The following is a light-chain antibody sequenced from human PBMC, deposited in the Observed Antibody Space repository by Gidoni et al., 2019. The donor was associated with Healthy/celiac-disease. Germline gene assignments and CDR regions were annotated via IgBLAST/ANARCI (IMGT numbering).Light chain of an antibody. J-gene: IGLJ1*01. V-gene: IGLV2-14*01. CDR2: DVS. CDR3: SSYTSSSTLLV. CDR1: SSDVGGYNY. Sequence: QSALTQTASVSGSTGQSITIPCTGTSSDVGGYNYVSWYQQHPGKAPKLMIYDVSNRPSGVSNRFSGSKSGNTASLTISGLQAEDEADYYCSSYTSSSTLLVFGTGTKVTVL.